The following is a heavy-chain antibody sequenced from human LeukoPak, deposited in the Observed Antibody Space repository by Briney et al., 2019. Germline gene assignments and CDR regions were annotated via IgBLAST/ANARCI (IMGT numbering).Heavy chain of an antibody. CDR2: IYHSGSA. Sequence: SGTLSLTCAVSGGSISSATWWSWVRQPPGKGLEWIGEIYHSGSANYNPSLKSRVTISVDTSKNQFSLKLSSVTAADTAVYYCARVHDYGDLGVLVDYWGQGTLVTVSS. D-gene: IGHD4-17*01. CDR1: GGSISSATW. CDR3: ARVHDYGDLGVLVDY. V-gene: IGHV4-4*02. J-gene: IGHJ4*02.